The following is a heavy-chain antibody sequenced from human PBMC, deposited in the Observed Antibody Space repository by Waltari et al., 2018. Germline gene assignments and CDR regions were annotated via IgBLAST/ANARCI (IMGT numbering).Heavy chain of an antibody. D-gene: IGHD3-16*01. J-gene: IGHJ6*02. V-gene: IGHV3-23*01. CDR1: GFTFSTYA. CDR2: ISGSGAAI. CDR3: AEAGLYVRDYYYDYSMGV. Sequence: EVQLLESGGGLVQPGGSLSLSCAASGFTFSTYALRWVPQAPGNGRGWVSSISGSGAAIYYADSVKDRFTISRDNSKNTLYLQMISLRAEDTAVYYCAEAGLYVRDYYYDYSMGVWGQGTTVTVSS.